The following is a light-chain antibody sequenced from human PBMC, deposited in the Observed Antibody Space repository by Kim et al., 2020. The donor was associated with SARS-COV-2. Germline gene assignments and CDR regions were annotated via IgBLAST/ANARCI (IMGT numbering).Light chain of an antibody. CDR1: ILRTYF. V-gene: IGLV3-19*01. CDR3: ASRDSSGDHLL. CDR2: GKN. J-gene: IGLJ3*02. Sequence: ALGKTVRITCEGDILRTYFPSGYQQKPRQAPVLVIYGKNTRPSGIPDRFSGSFSGNTASLTITGTQAEDEADYYCASRDSSGDHLLFGGGTKLTVL.